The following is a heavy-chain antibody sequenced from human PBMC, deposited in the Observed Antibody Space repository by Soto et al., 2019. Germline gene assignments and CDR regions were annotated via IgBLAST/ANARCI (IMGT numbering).Heavy chain of an antibody. CDR2: IIPILGIA. J-gene: IGHJ4*02. D-gene: IGHD1-26*01. CDR1: GGTFSSYT. CDR3: ARNQWELLLGY. V-gene: IGHV1-69*02. Sequence: QVQLVQSGAEVKKPGSSVKVSCEASGGTFSSYTISWVRQAPGQGLEWMGRIIPILGIANYAQKFQGRVTITADKSTSTAYMELSSLRSEDTAVYYCARNQWELLLGYWGRGTLVTVSS.